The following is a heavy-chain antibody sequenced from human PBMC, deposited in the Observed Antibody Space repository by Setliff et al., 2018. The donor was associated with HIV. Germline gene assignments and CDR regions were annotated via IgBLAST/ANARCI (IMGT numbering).Heavy chain of an antibody. V-gene: IGHV1-3*04. CDR3: ARSLGDPPYYYGSGSYDNSGY. J-gene: IGHJ4*02. CDR2: INTGNGNT. Sequence: ASVKVSCKASGYTFNSYAMHWVRQAPGQRPEWMGWINTGNGNTRRSQKLHGRVTITRDTPASTAYMELSSLRSEDTAVYYCARSLGDPPYYYGSGSYDNSGYWGQGTPVTVLL. CDR1: GYTFNSYA. D-gene: IGHD3-10*01.